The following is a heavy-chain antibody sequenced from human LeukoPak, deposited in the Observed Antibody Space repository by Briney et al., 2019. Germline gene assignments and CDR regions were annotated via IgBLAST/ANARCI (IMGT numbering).Heavy chain of an antibody. V-gene: IGHV3-7*01. J-gene: IGHJ4*02. Sequence: GGSLRLSCAASGFTFSSYWMTWVRQAPGKGLEWVGNIKQDGSEKYYVDSVKGRCTISRDNAKNSLYLQMNSLRVEDTAVYYCARERASGSYEKAPPSDHWGQGTLVTVSS. D-gene: IGHD3-10*01. CDR2: IKQDGSEK. CDR1: GFTFSSYW. CDR3: ARERASGSYEKAPPSDH.